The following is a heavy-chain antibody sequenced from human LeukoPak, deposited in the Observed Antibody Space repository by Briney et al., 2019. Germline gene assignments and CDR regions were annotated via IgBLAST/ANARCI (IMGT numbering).Heavy chain of an antibody. D-gene: IGHD4-23*01. CDR3: AFSFGNPPYGMDV. CDR1: GFTFSSYG. Sequence: PGGSLRLSCAASGFTFSSYGMHWVRQAPGKGLEWVAVIWYDGSNKYYADSVKGRFTISRDNSKNTLYLQMNSLRAEDTAVYYCAFSFGNPPYGMDVWGQGTTVTVSS. J-gene: IGHJ6*02. CDR2: IWYDGSNK. V-gene: IGHV3-33*01.